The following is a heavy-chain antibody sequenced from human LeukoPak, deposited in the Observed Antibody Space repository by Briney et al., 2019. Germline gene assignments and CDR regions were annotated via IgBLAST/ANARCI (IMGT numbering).Heavy chain of an antibody. CDR2: IYSTGIT. D-gene: IGHD3-22*01. Sequence: SETLSLTCTVSGGSISGYYWRWLRQPTGKGLELIGYIYSTGITYYNPSLTSRVTISVDTSKNQFSLKPSSVTAADTAVYYCARFIGSSGYYDYWGHGTLVTVPS. CDR3: ARFIGSSGYYDY. V-gene: IGHV4-59*01. CDR1: GGSISGYY. J-gene: IGHJ4*01.